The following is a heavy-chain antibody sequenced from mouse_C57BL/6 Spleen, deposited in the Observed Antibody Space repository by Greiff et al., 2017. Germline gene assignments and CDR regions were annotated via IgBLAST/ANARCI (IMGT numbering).Heavy chain of an antibody. D-gene: IGHD2-10*02. J-gene: IGHJ3*01. CDR1: GYSITSGYY. Sequence: ESGPGLVKPSQSLSLTCSVTGYSITSGYYWNWIRQFPGNKLEWMGYISYDGSNNYNPSLKNRISITLDTSKNQFFLKLNSVTTEETATYYCARERYGNLAWFAYWGQGTLVTVSA. V-gene: IGHV3-6*01. CDR3: ARERYGNLAWFAY. CDR2: ISYDGSN.